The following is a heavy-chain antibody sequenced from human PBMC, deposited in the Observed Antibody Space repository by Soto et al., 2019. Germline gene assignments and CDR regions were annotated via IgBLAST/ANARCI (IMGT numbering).Heavy chain of an antibody. D-gene: IGHD5-12*01. Sequence: QVQLVESGGGLVKPGGSLRLSCEASGFTFSDYYMSWIRQAPGKGLEWVSYISSSSSYTNYADSVKGRFTISRDNAKNSLYVQMNSLRAEDTAVYYCARDHHRYSGYDYVDYWGQGTLVTVSS. CDR1: GFTFSDYY. CDR3: ARDHHRYSGYDYVDY. J-gene: IGHJ4*02. V-gene: IGHV3-11*05. CDR2: ISSSSSYT.